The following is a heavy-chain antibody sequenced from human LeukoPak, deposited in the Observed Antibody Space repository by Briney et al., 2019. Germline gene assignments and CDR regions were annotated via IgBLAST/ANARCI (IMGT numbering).Heavy chain of an antibody. Sequence: GGSLRLTCAASGFTFSSYAMSWVRQAPGKGLEWVSAISGSGGSTYYADSVKGRFTISRDNSKNTLYLQMSSLRAEDTAVYYCAKDYYLYCSSTSCYFDYWGQGTLVTVSS. CDR1: GFTFSSYA. CDR3: AKDYYLYCSSTSCYFDY. CDR2: ISGSGGST. D-gene: IGHD2-2*01. J-gene: IGHJ4*02. V-gene: IGHV3-23*01.